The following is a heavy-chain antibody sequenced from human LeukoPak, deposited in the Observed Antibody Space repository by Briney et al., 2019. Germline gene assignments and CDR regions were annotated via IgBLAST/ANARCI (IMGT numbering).Heavy chain of an antibody. CDR1: GFTLRTYD. V-gene: IGHV3-13*01. D-gene: IGHD6-13*01. CDR2: VYKADDT. Sequence: GGSLRLSCAASGFTLRTYDMHWVRQRTGEGLEWVSIVYKADDTFYPDSVKGRFTISRDNSKNTLYLQMNSLRAEDTAVYYCARELIAAAGEGFFDYWGQGTLVTVSS. J-gene: IGHJ4*02. CDR3: ARELIAAAGEGFFDY.